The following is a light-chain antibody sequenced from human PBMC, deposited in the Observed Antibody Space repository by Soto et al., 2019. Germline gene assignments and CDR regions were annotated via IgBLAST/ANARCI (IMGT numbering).Light chain of an antibody. CDR3: QQYNNWPLT. Sequence: EIVMTQSPATLSVSPGERATISCRASQSVSINLAWYQQKPGQAPRLLIYGASTRATGFPARFSGSGSGTEFTLTISSLQSEDFAVYYCQQYNNWPLTFGGGTKVEIK. CDR1: QSVSIN. CDR2: GAS. V-gene: IGKV3-15*01. J-gene: IGKJ4*01.